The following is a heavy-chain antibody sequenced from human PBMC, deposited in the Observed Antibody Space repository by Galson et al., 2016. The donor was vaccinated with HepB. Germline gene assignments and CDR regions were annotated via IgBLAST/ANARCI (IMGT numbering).Heavy chain of an antibody. V-gene: IGHV3-7*01. CDR1: GFTFKTYW. CDR3: ARDMYTTARDY. Sequence: SLRLSCAASGFTFKTYWMSWIRQAPGKGLERVANIKEDGTVENYVDSVKGRFTIPRDNAKSSFYLQMNNLRAEDTGIYYCARDMYTTARDYWGQGTLVTVSS. CDR2: IKEDGTVE. J-gene: IGHJ4*02. D-gene: IGHD2/OR15-2a*01.